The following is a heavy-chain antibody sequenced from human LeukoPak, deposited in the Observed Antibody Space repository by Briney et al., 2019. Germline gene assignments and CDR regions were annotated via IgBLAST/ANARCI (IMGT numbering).Heavy chain of an antibody. CDR2: ISSSSSTI. D-gene: IGHD5-18*01. CDR1: GFTFSSYS. J-gene: IGHJ4*02. CDR3: AGEYSYGSVDY. V-gene: IGHV3-48*04. Sequence: GGSLRLSCAASGFTFSSYSMNWVRQAPGKGLEWVSYISSSSSTIYYADSVKGRFTISRDNAKNSLYLQMNSLRAEDTAVYYCAGEYSYGSVDYWGQGTLVTVSS.